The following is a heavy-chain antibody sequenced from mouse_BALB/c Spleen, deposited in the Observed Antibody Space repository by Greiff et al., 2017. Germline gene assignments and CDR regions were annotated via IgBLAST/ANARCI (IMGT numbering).Heavy chain of an antibody. CDR2: IDPETGGT. D-gene: IGHD1-2*01. CDR1: GYTFTDYE. CDR3: TRRGPTAPFAY. Sequence: VKLMESGAELVRPGASVTLSCKASGYTFTDYEMHWVKQTPVHGLEWIGAIDPETGGTAYNQKFKGKATLTADKSSSTAYMELRSLTSEDSAVYYGTRRGPTAPFAYWGQGTLVTVSA. J-gene: IGHJ3*01. V-gene: IGHV1-15*01.